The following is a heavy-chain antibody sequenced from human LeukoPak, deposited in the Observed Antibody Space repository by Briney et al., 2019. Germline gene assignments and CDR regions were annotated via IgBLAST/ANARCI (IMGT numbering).Heavy chain of an antibody. CDR2: ISNFGDII. Sequence: GGSLRLSCAASGFTFSNYEMNWVRQAPGKGLEWISHISNFGDIIHYADSVEGRFTISGDNDKNSIYLQMNSLRAEDTAVYYCAELGITMIGGVWGKGTTVTISS. D-gene: IGHD3-10*02. J-gene: IGHJ6*04. V-gene: IGHV3-48*03. CDR1: GFTFSNYE. CDR3: AELGITMIGGV.